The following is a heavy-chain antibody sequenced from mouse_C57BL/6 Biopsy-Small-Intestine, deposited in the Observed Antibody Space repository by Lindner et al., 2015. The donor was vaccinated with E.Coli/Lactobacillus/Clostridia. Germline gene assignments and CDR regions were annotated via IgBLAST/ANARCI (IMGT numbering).Heavy chain of an antibody. J-gene: IGHJ2*01. CDR1: GYAFSSSW. CDR2: MYPGDGDI. D-gene: IGHD2-13*01. V-gene: IGHV1-82*01. CDR3: TRRATTGFRDY. Sequence: VQLQESGPELVKPGASVKISCKASGYAFSSSWMNWVKQRPGKGLEWIGRMYPGDGDINYNGKFKGKATLTVDKSSSTAYMQLMSLTSEDSAVYYCTRRATTGFRDYWGQGTTLTVSS.